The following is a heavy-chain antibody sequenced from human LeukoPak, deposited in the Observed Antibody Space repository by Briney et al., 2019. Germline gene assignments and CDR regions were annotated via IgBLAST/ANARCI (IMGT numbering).Heavy chain of an antibody. Sequence: RASETLSLTCTVYGGSFSGYYWAWIRQPPGKGLEWIGEINYAGESNYSPSLKSRAALSVDTSKSHFSLQLRSVTAADTAIYYCARRDLWGRPPLDYWGQGSPVTVVS. V-gene: IGHV4-34*01. CDR1: GGSFSGYY. D-gene: IGHD3-16*01. CDR2: INYAGES. J-gene: IGHJ4*02. CDR3: ARRDLWGRPPLDY.